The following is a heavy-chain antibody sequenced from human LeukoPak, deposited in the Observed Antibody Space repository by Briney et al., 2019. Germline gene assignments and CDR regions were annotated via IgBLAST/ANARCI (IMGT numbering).Heavy chain of an antibody. CDR3: ARGLGYSSFNWFDP. J-gene: IGHJ5*02. Sequence: PSETLSLTCAVYGGSFSGYYWSWIRQPPGKGLEWIGETNHSGSTNYNPSLKSRVTISVDTSKNQFSLKLSSVTAADTAVYYCARGLGYSSFNWFDPWGQGTLVTVSS. CDR2: TNHSGST. CDR1: GGSFSGYY. D-gene: IGHD6-13*01. V-gene: IGHV4-34*01.